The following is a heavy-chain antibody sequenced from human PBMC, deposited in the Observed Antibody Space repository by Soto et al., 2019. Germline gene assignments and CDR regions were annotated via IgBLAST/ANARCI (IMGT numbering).Heavy chain of an antibody. CDR2: ISKEDAE. CDR3: AREDESSGYAGTCQH. Sequence: QVQLVESGGDVVQPGRSLRLSCAASGFTFSNYVMHWVRQSPGKGLEWVALISKEDAENYADSVKDRFGISSDNAQNILHLEMSSLGAEYTALYYCAREDESSGYAGTCQHWGQGTMVTVSP. CDR1: GFTFSNYV. J-gene: IGHJ1*01. V-gene: IGHV3-30*09. D-gene: IGHD3-22*01.